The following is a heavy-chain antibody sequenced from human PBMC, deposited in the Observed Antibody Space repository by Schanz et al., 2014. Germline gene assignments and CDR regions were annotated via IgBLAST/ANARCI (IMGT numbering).Heavy chain of an antibody. Sequence: QVQLVQSGAEVKKPGASVKVSCKTSGYTFSSYGITWVRQAPGQGLEWMGWINGYNGHTLYAQKFQGRVTMTTDTSTSTSYMELTSLRFDDTAVYYCARGGGPEDVFDIWGRGTKVTVSS. CDR2: INGYNGHT. CDR1: GYTFSSYG. D-gene: IGHD5-12*01. J-gene: IGHJ3*02. CDR3: ARGGGPEDVFDI. V-gene: IGHV1-18*01.